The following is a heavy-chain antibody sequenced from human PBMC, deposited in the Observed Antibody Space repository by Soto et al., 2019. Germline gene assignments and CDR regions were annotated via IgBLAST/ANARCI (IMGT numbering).Heavy chain of an antibody. D-gene: IGHD2-2*01. V-gene: IGHV3-21*01. Sequence: GGSLRLSCAASGLTVSRNYMSWVRQAPGKGLEWVSSISSGSSYIYYADSVKGRFTISRDNAKNSLYLQMNSLRAEDTAVYYCAREGTASWSYYGMDVWGQGTTVTVSS. CDR2: ISSGSSYI. CDR3: AREGTASWSYYGMDV. CDR1: GLTVSRNY. J-gene: IGHJ6*02.